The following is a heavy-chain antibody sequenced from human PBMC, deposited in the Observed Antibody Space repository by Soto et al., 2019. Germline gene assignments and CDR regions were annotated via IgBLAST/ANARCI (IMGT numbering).Heavy chain of an antibody. V-gene: IGHV4-39*02. CDR2: IYYSRTT. D-gene: IGHD5-18*01. CDR3: ARDTLPYNYGYFDY. Sequence: ETLSLTCTVDGESISSTSCYWGWMRQRPGKGLEWIGSIYYSRTTYYTPSLKGRVTISVDTSKNQFSLKLSSVTAADTAVYYCARDTLPYNYGYFDYWGQGTLVTVSS. CDR1: GESISSTSCY. J-gene: IGHJ4*02.